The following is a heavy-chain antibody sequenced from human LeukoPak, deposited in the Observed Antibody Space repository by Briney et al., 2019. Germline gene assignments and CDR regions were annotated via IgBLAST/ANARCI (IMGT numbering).Heavy chain of an antibody. V-gene: IGHV4-31*03. D-gene: IGHD1-1*01. J-gene: IGHJ6*02. CDR3: ARVGGTNYYYYGMDV. CDR2: IYYSGST. Sequence: EASETLSLTCTVSGGSISSGGYYWSWIREHPGKGLEWIGYIYYSGSTYYNPSLKSRVTISVDTSKNQFSLKLSSVTAADTAVYYCARVGGTNYYYYGMDVWGQGTTVTVSS. CDR1: GGSISSGGYY.